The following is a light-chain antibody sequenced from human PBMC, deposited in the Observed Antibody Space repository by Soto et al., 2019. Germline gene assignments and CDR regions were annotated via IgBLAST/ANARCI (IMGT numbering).Light chain of an antibody. CDR3: QQYTRFSWS. CDR1: QSVFSW. Sequence: DIQMTQSPSTLSASVGDRVTITCRASQSVFSWLAWYQQKPGQAPKLLIYDASTLEGGVPSRFSGSGSGTEFTLTIGCLQPDDFSTYLCQQYTRFSWSFGQGTKVEVK. J-gene: IGKJ1*01. CDR2: DAS. V-gene: IGKV1-5*01.